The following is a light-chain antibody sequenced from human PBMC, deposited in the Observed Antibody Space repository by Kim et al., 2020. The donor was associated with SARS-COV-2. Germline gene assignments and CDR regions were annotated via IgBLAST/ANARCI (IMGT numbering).Light chain of an antibody. V-gene: IGLV7-43*01. Sequence: PGGTVTLTCASSTGAVTSCSYPNWFQQKPGQAPRALIYSMSNKHSLTPARFSGSLLGGKAALTLSGVQPEDEAEYYCLLYYGGAWVFGGGTQLTVL. CDR1: TGAVTSCSY. CDR3: LLYYGGAWV. CDR2: SMS. J-gene: IGLJ3*02.